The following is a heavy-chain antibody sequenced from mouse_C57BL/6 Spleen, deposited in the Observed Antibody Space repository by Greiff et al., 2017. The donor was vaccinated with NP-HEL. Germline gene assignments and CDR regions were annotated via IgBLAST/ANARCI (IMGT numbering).Heavy chain of an antibody. J-gene: IGHJ3*01. Sequence: EVKLVESGGGLVQPGGSMKLSCVASGFTFSNYWMNWVRQSPEKGLEWVAQIRLKSDNYATHYAESVKGRFTISRDDSKSSVYLQMNNLRAEDTGMYYCTALYDGYYGWFAYWGQGTLVTVSA. CDR3: TALYDGYYGWFAY. D-gene: IGHD2-3*01. CDR1: GFTFSNYW. CDR2: IRLKSDNYAT. V-gene: IGHV6-3*01.